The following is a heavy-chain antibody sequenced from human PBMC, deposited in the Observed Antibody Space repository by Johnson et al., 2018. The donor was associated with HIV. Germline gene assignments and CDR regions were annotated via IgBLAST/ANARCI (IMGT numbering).Heavy chain of an antibody. CDR3: AKDIYGYDAFDI. Sequence: VQLVESGGGLVQPGGSLRLSCAASGFTFSSYAMTWVRQAPGKGLEWVSSISGSGGNTYYADSVKGRFTMYRDNSKNTLYLQMNSLRAEDTALYYCAKDIYGYDAFDIWGQGTMVTVSS. CDR1: GFTFSSYA. V-gene: IGHV3-23*04. J-gene: IGHJ3*02. CDR2: ISGSGGNT. D-gene: IGHD5-24*01.